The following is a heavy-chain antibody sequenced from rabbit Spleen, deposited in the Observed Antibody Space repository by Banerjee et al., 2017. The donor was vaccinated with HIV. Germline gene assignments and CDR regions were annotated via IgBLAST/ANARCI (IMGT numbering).Heavy chain of an antibody. CDR1: GFTLSSYY. D-gene: IGHD8-1*01. V-gene: IGHV1S7*01. J-gene: IGHJ4*01. CDR3: ARDGTGGSYFAL. Sequence: QLKESGGGLVQPGGSLKLSCKASGFTLSSYYMNWVRQAPGKGLEWIGNIDPVFGITYYANWVNGRFSISRENAQNTVFLQMTSLTAADTATYFCARDGTGGSYFALWGPGTLVTVS. CDR2: IDPVFGIT.